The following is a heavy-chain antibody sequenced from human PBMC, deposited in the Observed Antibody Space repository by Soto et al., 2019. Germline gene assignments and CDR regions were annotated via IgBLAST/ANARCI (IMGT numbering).Heavy chain of an antibody. CDR1: GFTFSSYS. D-gene: IGHD3-16*01. V-gene: IGHV3-21*01. Sequence: PGGSLRLSSAASGFTFSSYSMNWVRQPPGKGLEWVSSISSSSSYIYYADSVKGRFTIARDNAKNSLYLQMNSLRAEDTAVYYCARDMFTSGEALIWNDYWGQGTLVTVSS. J-gene: IGHJ4*02. CDR2: ISSSSSYI. CDR3: ARDMFTSGEALIWNDY.